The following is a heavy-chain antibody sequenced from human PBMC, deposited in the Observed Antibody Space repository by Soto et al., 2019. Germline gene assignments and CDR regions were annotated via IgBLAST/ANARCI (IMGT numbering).Heavy chain of an antibody. CDR3: ARTSGAGKYYYVMDV. CDR1: GYSFTSYW. V-gene: IGHV5-51*01. J-gene: IGHJ6*01. CDR2: IYPGDSDT. D-gene: IGHD6-13*01. Sequence: GESLKISCKGSGYSFTSYWIGWVRQMPGKGLEWMGIIYPGDSDTRYSPSFQGQVTISADKSISTAYLQWSSLKASDTAMYYCARTSGAGKYYYVMDVWGQGTTVTVSS.